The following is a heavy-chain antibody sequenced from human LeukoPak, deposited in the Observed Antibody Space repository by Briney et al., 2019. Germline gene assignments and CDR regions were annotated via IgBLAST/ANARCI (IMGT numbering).Heavy chain of an antibody. CDR1: GYSISSGYY. J-gene: IGHJ4*01. CDR2: IYHSGIT. Sequence: SETLSLTCTVSGYSISSGYYWGWIRQPPGKGLEWIGSIYHSGITYYNPSLKSRVTISVDTSKNQVSLNLTSMTAADTAVYYCAKSGGYGLIDYWGQGTLVTVSS. V-gene: IGHV4-38-2*02. D-gene: IGHD1-26*01. CDR3: AKSGGYGLIDY.